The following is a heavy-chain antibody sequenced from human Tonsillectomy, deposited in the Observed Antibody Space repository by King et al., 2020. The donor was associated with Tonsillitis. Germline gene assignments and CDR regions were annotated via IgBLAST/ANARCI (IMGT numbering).Heavy chain of an antibody. Sequence: QLQESGPGLVKPSETLSLICSISGGSTTGYYWSWIRQPPGKGLEWIGYIYDSGIINYNPSLKSRVTLSVDMSNNQFSLKLTSVTAADTAVYYCARAATGYDSTGLFDSWGQGTLVTVSS. CDR3: ARAATGYDSTGLFDS. D-gene: IGHD3-22*01. CDR1: GGSTTGYY. J-gene: IGHJ4*02. CDR2: IYDSGII. V-gene: IGHV4-59*13.